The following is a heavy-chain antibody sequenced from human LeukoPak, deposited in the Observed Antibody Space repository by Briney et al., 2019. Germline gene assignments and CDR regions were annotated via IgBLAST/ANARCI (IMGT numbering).Heavy chain of an antibody. V-gene: IGHV3-30*01. Sequence: GRSLRLSCAASGFTFSSYAMHWVRQAPGKGLEWVAVISYDGSNKYYADSVKGRFTISRDNSKNTLYLQMNSLRAEDTAVYYCARDSEFDHFFDYWGQGTLVTVSS. CDR3: ARDSEFDHFFDY. CDR2: ISYDGSNK. D-gene: IGHD3-10*01. CDR1: GFTFSSYA. J-gene: IGHJ4*02.